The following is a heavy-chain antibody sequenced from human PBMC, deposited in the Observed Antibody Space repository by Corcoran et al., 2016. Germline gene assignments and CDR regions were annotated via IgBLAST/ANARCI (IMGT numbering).Heavy chain of an antibody. J-gene: IGHJ6*02. CDR3: ARGAVAGTDYYHYGMDL. V-gene: IGHV3-53*01. Sequence: EVQLVESGGGLIQPGGSLRLSCAASGFTVSRNYMNWVRQAPGKGLEWVSVLYTGAGTYYADSVKGRFTISRDNSMNTLYLQMNSLRAEDTAVYYCARGAVAGTDYYHYGMDLWGQGPTVTVSS. CDR2: LYTGAGT. D-gene: IGHD6-19*01. CDR1: GFTVSRNY.